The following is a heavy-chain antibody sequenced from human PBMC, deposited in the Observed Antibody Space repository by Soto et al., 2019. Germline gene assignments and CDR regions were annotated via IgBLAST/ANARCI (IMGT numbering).Heavy chain of an antibody. D-gene: IGHD5-12*01. CDR2: IYHSGST. CDR1: GGSISSGGYS. V-gene: IGHV4-30-2*01. Sequence: SETLSLTCAVSGGSISSGGYSWSWIRQPPGKGLEWIGYIYHSGSTYYNPSLKSRVTVSVDRSKNQSSLKLSSVTAADTAVYYCAAGGGLPRYYWGQGTLVTVSS. CDR3: AAGGGLPRYY. J-gene: IGHJ4*02.